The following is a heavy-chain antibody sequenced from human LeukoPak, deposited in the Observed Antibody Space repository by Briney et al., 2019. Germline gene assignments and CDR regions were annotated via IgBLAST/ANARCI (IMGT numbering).Heavy chain of an antibody. CDR1: GGSISSNH. Sequence: SETLSLTCTVSGGSISSNHWSWIRQPPGKGLEYIGYFHSSGGTNYNPSLKSRVTISADTSKNQFSLKLTSLIAADTAVYYCARAIGSGRDVYFYYYMDVWGKGTAVTVSS. CDR3: ARAIGSGRDVYFYYYMDV. J-gene: IGHJ6*03. D-gene: IGHD3-10*01. CDR2: FHSSGGT. V-gene: IGHV4-59*01.